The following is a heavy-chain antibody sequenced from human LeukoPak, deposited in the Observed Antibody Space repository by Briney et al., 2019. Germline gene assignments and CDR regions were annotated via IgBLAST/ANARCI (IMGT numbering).Heavy chain of an antibody. CDR1: GGTSSSYA. CDR3: ARDSKWEGYYFDY. J-gene: IGHJ4*02. D-gene: IGHD1-26*01. V-gene: IGHV1-69*13. Sequence: SVKVSCKASGGTSSSYAISWVRQAPGQGLEWMGGIIPIFGTANYAQKFQGRVTITADESTSTAYMELSSLRSEDTAVYYCARDSKWEGYYFDYWGQGTLVTVSS. CDR2: IIPIFGTA.